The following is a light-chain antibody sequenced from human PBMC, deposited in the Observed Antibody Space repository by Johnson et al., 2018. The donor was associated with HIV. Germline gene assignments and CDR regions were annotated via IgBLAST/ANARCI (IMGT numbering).Light chain of an antibody. J-gene: IGLJ1*01. V-gene: IGLV1-51*02. CDR3: ATWDASPSANG. CDR2: DND. CDR1: TSNIGDHS. Sequence: QSVLTQPPSVSAAPGRWVTVSCSGTTSNIGDHSVSWFQHLPGAAPKLLIYDNDRRTSGVPDRFSGSTSAASATLELTGLRSGAECDYYCATWDASPSANGFGPGTKVTVL.